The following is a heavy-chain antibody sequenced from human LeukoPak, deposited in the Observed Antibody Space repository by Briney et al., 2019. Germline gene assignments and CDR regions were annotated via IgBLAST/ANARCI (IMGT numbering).Heavy chain of an antibody. CDR1: GFTFNAYM. CDR2: ISGSGGST. V-gene: IGHV3-23*01. CDR3: AKDRAPGSHSFDY. J-gene: IGHJ4*02. D-gene: IGHD3-10*01. Sequence: GGSLRLSCAASGFTFNAYMMSWVRQAPGKGLEWVSGISGSGGSTYYADSVEGRFTISRDNSKNTLYLQVNSLRAEDTAVYFCAKDRAPGSHSFDYWGLGTLVTVSS.